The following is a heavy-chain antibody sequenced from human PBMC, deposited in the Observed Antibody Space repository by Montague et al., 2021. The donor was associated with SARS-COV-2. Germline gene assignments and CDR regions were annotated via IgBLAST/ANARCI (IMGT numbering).Heavy chain of an antibody. Sequence: SETLSLTCTVSGGSISSYYWSWIRQPPGKGLEWIGYIYYSGSTNYNPSLKSRVTISVDTSKNQFSLKLSSVTAADTAVYYCARLRFLEWLLWFSVSYMDVWGKGTTVTGSS. J-gene: IGHJ6*03. CDR1: GGSISSYY. V-gene: IGHV4-59*01. CDR2: IYYSGST. CDR3: ARLRFLEWLLWFSVSYMDV. D-gene: IGHD3-3*01.